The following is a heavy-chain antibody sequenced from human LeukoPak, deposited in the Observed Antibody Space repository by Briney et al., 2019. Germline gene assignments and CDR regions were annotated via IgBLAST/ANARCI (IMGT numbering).Heavy chain of an antibody. Sequence: PGGSLRLSCAASGFTFSSYGMHWVRQAPGKGLEWVAVISYDGSNKYYADSVKGRFTISRDNSKNTLYLQMNSLTTEDTAVYYCAKVEAIFGRLDYWGQGTLVTVSS. CDR2: ISYDGSNK. J-gene: IGHJ4*02. D-gene: IGHD2/OR15-2a*01. CDR1: GFTFSSYG. CDR3: AKVEAIFGRLDY. V-gene: IGHV3-30*18.